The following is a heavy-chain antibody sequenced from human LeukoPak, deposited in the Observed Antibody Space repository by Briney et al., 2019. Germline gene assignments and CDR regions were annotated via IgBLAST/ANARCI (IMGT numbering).Heavy chain of an antibody. D-gene: IGHD3-22*01. V-gene: IGHV3-20*04. Sequence: PGGSLRLSCAASGLAFNHYGMSWVRQGPGKGLEWVSGINWNGGYTAYADSVKGRFTISRANAKNSLYLQMNSLTAGDTALYYCVRNYYDSSVASDYWGQGTLVTVSS. CDR3: VRNYYDSSVASDY. J-gene: IGHJ4*02. CDR2: INWNGGYT. CDR1: GLAFNHYG.